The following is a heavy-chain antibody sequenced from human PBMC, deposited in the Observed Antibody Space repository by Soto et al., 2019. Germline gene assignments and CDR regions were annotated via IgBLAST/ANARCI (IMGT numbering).Heavy chain of an antibody. J-gene: IGHJ5*02. Sequence: ASVKVSCKASGYTFTDCGFSWVRQAPGQGLEWMGWISAYNGNTNYAQKLQGRVTMTTDTSTSTAYMELRSLRSDDTAVYYCARTPSSTGNWFDPWGQGTLVTVSS. V-gene: IGHV1-18*01. CDR1: GYTFTDCG. CDR2: ISAYNGNT. D-gene: IGHD2-2*01. CDR3: ARTPSSTGNWFDP.